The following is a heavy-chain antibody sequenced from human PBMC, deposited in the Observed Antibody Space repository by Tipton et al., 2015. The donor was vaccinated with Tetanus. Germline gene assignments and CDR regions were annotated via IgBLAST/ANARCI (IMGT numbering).Heavy chain of an antibody. CDR3: ARANYVSSKKGPLDS. CDR1: GDSVSGYY. J-gene: IGHJ4*02. V-gene: IGHV4-59*02. Sequence: TLSLTCTVSGDSVSGYYWSWIRQPPGKGLEWIGYVYYTGSTNHNPSLKSRVTISMDRSKNQISLQLTSVTAADTAVYFCARANYVSSKKGPLDSWGQGSLVIVSS. CDR2: VYYTGST. D-gene: IGHD3-16*01.